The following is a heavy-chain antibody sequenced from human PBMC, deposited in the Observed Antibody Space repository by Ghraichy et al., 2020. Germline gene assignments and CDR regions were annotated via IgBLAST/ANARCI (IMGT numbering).Heavy chain of an antibody. V-gene: IGHV3-48*03. D-gene: IGHD3-3*01. Sequence: GGSLRLSCAASGFTFSSYEMNWVRQAPGKGLEWVSYISSSGSTIYYADSVKGRFTISRDNAKNSLYLQMNSLRAEDTAGYYCARVVGVVIINYYYYMDVWGKGTTVTVSS. CDR1: GFTFSSYE. J-gene: IGHJ6*03. CDR3: ARVVGVVIINYYYYMDV. CDR2: ISSSGSTI.